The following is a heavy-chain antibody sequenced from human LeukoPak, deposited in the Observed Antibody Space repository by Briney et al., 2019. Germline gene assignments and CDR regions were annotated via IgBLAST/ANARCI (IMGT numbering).Heavy chain of an antibody. D-gene: IGHD1-26*01. CDR1: GFTFSGYW. J-gene: IGHJ4*02. Sequence: PGGSLRLSCAASGFTFSGYWMHWVRQAPGEGLVWVSRINPDGSITNYADSVKGRFTISRDNAKNTLHLQMNSLRGEDTAVYYCATAGSYRFDYWGQGTLVTVSS. V-gene: IGHV3-74*01. CDR2: INPDGSIT. CDR3: ATAGSYRFDY.